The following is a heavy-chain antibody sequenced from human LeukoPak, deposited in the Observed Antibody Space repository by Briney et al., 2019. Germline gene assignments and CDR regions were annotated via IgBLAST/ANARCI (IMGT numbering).Heavy chain of an antibody. V-gene: IGHV3-48*03. J-gene: IGHJ4*02. Sequence: GGSLRLSCAASGFTFSSYEMNWVRQAPGKGLEWVSYISSSGSTIYYADSVKGRFTISRDNAKNSLYLQVSSLTDKDTAVYYCAKDRSIGTYYTFDSWGQGTLVTVSS. D-gene: IGHD1-26*01. CDR1: GFTFSSYE. CDR3: AKDRSIGTYYTFDS. CDR2: ISSSGSTI.